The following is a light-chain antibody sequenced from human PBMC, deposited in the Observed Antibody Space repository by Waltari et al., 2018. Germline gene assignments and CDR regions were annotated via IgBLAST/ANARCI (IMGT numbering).Light chain of an antibody. J-gene: IGKJ1*01. CDR3: LQDYNYWT. Sequence: AIQMTQSPSSLSASVVDRVTITCRASQGIRNDLGWYQQKPGKAPKLLIYAASSLQSGVPSRFSGSGSGTDFTLTISSLQPEDFATYYCLQDYNYWTFGQGTKVEIK. CDR1: QGIRND. V-gene: IGKV1-6*01. CDR2: AAS.